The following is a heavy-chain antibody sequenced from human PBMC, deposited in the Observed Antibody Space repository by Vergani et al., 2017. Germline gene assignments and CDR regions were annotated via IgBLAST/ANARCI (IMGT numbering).Heavy chain of an antibody. Sequence: QVQLQESGPGLVKPSETLSLTCTVSGGSISSYYWSWIRQPPGKGLEWIGYIYYSGRTNYNPSLKSRVTISVDTSKNQFSLKLSSVTAADTAVYYCARQWGHSGSYYYYGMDVWGQGTTVTVSS. CDR3: ARQWGHSGSYYYYGMDV. J-gene: IGHJ6*02. CDR1: GGSISSYY. D-gene: IGHD1-26*01. V-gene: IGHV4-59*08. CDR2: IYYSGRT.